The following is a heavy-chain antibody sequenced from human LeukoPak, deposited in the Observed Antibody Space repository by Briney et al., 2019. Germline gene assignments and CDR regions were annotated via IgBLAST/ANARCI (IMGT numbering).Heavy chain of an antibody. Sequence: SETLSLTCTVSGGSTSSGNYYWGWIRQPPGTGLEWIGGISSSGNTYYNPSLKSRITIFIDTSKNHFSLKLSSVTAADTAVYYCAVAATRGPVDYWGQGTLVTVSS. CDR2: ISSSGNT. D-gene: IGHD2-15*01. CDR1: GGSTSSGNYY. V-gene: IGHV4-39*07. CDR3: AVAATRGPVDY. J-gene: IGHJ4*02.